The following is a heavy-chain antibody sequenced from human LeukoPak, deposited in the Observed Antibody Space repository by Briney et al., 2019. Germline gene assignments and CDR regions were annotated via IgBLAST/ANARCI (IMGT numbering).Heavy chain of an antibody. V-gene: IGHV4-4*02. CDR3: ARENYYGSGSYYNWFDP. Sequence: PSETLSLTCAVSGGSISSSNWWSWVRQPPGKGLEWIGEIYHSGSTNYNPSLKSRVTILVDTSKNQFSLKLSSVTAADTAVYYCARENYYGSGSYYNWFDPWGQGTLVTVSS. CDR2: IYHSGST. D-gene: IGHD3-10*01. J-gene: IGHJ5*02. CDR1: GGSISSSNW.